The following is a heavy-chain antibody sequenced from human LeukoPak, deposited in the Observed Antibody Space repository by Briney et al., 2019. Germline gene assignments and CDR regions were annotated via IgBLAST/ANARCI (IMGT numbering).Heavy chain of an antibody. V-gene: IGHV1-69*13. J-gene: IGHJ4*02. CDR2: IIPIFGTA. Sequence: SVKVSCKASGGTFSSYAISWVRQAPGQGLEWMGGIIPIFGTANYAQKFQGRVTITADESTSTAYMELSSLRSEDTAVYYCARYRWELPEDFDYWGQGTLVTVSS. CDR3: ARYRWELPEDFDY. D-gene: IGHD1-26*01. CDR1: GGTFSSYA.